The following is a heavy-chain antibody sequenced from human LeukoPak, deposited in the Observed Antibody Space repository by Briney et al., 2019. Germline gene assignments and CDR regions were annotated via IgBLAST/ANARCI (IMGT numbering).Heavy chain of an antibody. CDR1: GFIFSRYA. V-gene: IGHV3-23*01. D-gene: IGHD2-15*01. J-gene: IGHJ4*02. CDR2: ISKNTVDT. CDR3: ARDLGVCSGGTCYSVYDY. Sequence: GGSLRLSCTGSGFIFSRYAVSWVRQAPGKGLEWVSAISKNTVDTYYADSVKGRLTISRDSSKNTVYLQMNSLRAEDTAIYYCARDLGVCSGGTCYSVYDYWGQGTLVTVSS.